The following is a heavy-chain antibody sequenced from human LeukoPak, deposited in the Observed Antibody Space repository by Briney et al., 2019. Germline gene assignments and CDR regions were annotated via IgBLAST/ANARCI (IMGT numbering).Heavy chain of an antibody. CDR3: ARISRDLNGFDY. J-gene: IGHJ4*02. CDR2: IFYSGST. D-gene: IGHD2-21*01. V-gene: IGHV4-59*08. Sequence: SETLSLTCSVSGGSVNNYFWSWIRQPPGKGLEWIGSIFYSGSTNYNPSLKSRVTISVDTSKNQFSLKLSSVTAADTAVYYCARISRDLNGFDYWGQGTLVTVSS. CDR1: GGSVNNYF.